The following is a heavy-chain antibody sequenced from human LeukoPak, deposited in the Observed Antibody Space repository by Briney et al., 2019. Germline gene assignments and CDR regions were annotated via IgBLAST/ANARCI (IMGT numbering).Heavy chain of an antibody. CDR3: AKGNVQLRFLDRPPPRADAFSV. Sequence: QPGGSLRLSCAASGFTFSSYEMNWVRQAPGKGLEWVSSVSETAGATYYADSVRGRFSISRDNSKNMVYLQMNGLRAEDTALYFCAKGNVQLRFLDRPPPRADAFSVWGQGTMITVSS. J-gene: IGHJ3*01. V-gene: IGHV3-23*01. CDR1: GFTFSSYE. CDR2: VSETAGAT. D-gene: IGHD3-3*01.